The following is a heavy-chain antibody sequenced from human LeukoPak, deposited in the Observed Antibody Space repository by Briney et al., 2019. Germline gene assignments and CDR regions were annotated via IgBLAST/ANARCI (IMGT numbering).Heavy chain of an antibody. CDR1: GFTFSSYW. Sequence: GGSLRLSCAASGFTFSSYWMSWVRQAPGKGLEWVANIKQDGSEKYYVDSVKGRFTISRDNAKNSLYLQMNSLRAEDTAVYYCARVYTNSYYYDSSGYYSGFDYWGQGTLVTVSS. J-gene: IGHJ4*02. D-gene: IGHD3-22*01. V-gene: IGHV3-7*01. CDR2: IKQDGSEK. CDR3: ARVYTNSYYYDSSGYYSGFDY.